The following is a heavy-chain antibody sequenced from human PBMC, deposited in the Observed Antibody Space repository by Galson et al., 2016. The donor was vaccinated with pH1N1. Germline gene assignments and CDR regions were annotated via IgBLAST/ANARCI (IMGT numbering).Heavy chain of an antibody. CDR3: ARARAPEYFDWLSYFDS. D-gene: IGHD3-9*01. Sequence: AGRGLDWIGLIYTSGTTNYNPSLKSRVTISVDTSTNRLSLKLNSATAADPAVYFCARARAPEYFDWLSYFDSWGQGAPVTVSS. CDR2: IYTSGTT. J-gene: IGHJ4*02. V-gene: IGHV4-61*02.